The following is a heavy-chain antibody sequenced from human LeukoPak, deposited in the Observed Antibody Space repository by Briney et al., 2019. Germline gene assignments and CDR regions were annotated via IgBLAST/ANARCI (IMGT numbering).Heavy chain of an antibody. CDR3: ARGGYRFGSYYFDY. CDR1: GGSFSGYY. J-gene: IGHJ4*02. Sequence: SETLSLTCAVYGGSFSGYYWSWIRQPAGRGLEWIGRIYTSASTNYNPSLKSRVTMSVDTSKNQISLKLSSVTAADTAMYYCARGGYRFGSYYFDYWGQGTPVTVTS. D-gene: IGHD5-18*01. V-gene: IGHV4-59*10. CDR2: IYTSAST.